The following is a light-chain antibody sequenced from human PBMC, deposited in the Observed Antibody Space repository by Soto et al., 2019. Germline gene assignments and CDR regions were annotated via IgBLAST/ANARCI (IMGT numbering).Light chain of an antibody. CDR2: GNI. CDR1: SSNIGAGYD. CDR3: QSYDSSLSADV. V-gene: IGLV1-40*01. Sequence: SVLAQPPSVSGAPGQKVTISCTGSSSNIGAGYDLHWYQQLPGTAPKLLLYGNINRPSGVPDRFSGSKSGTSASLAITGLQAEDEADYYGQSYDSSLSADVFGTGTKVTVL. J-gene: IGLJ1*01.